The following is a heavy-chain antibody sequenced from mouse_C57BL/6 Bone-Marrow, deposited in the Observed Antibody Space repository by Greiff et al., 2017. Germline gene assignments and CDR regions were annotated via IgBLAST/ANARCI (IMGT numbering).Heavy chain of an antibody. J-gene: IGHJ4*01. D-gene: IGHD1-1*01. CDR3: ARHATVVAYYYAMDY. V-gene: IGHV5-12*01. CDR2: ISNGGGST. CDR1: GFTFSDYY. Sequence: EVKLVESGGGLVQPGGSLKLSCAASGFTFSDYYMYWVRQTPEKRLEWVAYISNGGGSTYYPDTVKGRFTISRDNAKNTLYLQMSRLKSEDTAMYYCARHATVVAYYYAMDYWGQGTSVTVSS.